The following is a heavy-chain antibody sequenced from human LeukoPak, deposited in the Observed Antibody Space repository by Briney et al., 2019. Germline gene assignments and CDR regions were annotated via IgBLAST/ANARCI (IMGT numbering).Heavy chain of an antibody. V-gene: IGHV3-49*03. CDR2: IRSKAYGGTT. J-gene: IGHJ4*02. D-gene: IGHD3-22*01. CDR3: TREVVTMIEVVPWGLFDY. Sequence: GGSLRLSCTASGFTFGDYAMSWFRQAPGKGLEWVGFIRSKAYGGTTEYAASVKGRFTISRDDSKSIAYLQMNSLKTEDTAVYYCTREVVTMIEVVPWGLFDYWGQGTLVTVSS. CDR1: GFTFGDYA.